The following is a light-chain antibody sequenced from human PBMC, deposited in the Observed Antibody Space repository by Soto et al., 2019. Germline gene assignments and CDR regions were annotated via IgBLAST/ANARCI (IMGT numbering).Light chain of an antibody. CDR1: SSDVGGYNY. CDR3: SSYTSSSTLV. V-gene: IGLV2-14*01. Sequence: QSVLTQPASVSGSPGQSITISCTGTSSDVGGYNYVSWYQQHTGKAPTLMIYDVSNRPSGVSNRFSGSKSGNTASLTISGLQAEDEADYYCSSYTSSSTLVFGTGTKVTVL. J-gene: IGLJ1*01. CDR2: DVS.